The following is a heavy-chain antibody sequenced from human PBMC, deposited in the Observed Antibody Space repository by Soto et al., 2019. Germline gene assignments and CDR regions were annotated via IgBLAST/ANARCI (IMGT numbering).Heavy chain of an antibody. V-gene: IGHV2-5*02. CDR2: IYWDDDK. J-gene: IGHJ6*03. CDR3: AHVPGSGQLLYSYYYYMDV. CDR1: GFSLTTRGVG. Sequence: QITLKESGPTLVKPTQTLTLTCTFSGFSLTTRGVGVGWIRQPPGKALGWFALIYWDDDKRYSPSLKSRLTITKDTSKNQVVLTLTNMDPVDTATYYCAHVPGSGQLLYSYYYYMDVWGKGATVAVS. D-gene: IGHD3-10*01.